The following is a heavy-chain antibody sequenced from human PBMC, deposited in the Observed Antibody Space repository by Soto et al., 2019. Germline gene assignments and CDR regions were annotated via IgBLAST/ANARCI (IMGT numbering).Heavy chain of an antibody. Sequence: SETLSLTCNVSGGPVSSGSYYWSCIRQPPGKGLEWILYIYYSGSTNYNPSLKSRVTISVDTSKNQFSLKLSSVTAAETAVYYCARMTYYYDSSGYYSDYWGQGTLVTVSS. D-gene: IGHD3-22*01. V-gene: IGHV4-61*01. CDR2: IYYSGST. J-gene: IGHJ4*02. CDR1: GGPVSSGSYY. CDR3: ARMTYYYDSSGYYSDY.